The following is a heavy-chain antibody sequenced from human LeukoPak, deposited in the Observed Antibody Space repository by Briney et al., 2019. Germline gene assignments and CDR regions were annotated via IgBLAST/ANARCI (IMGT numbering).Heavy chain of an antibody. CDR1: GFTFSSYG. Sequence: GGSLRLSCAASGFTFSSYGMHWVRQAPGKGLEWVAFIRYDGSNKYQADSVKGRFTISRDNSKNTLHLQMNGLRADDTAVYYCAKDENYYALGSPPDYWGQGTLVTVSS. CDR2: IRYDGSNK. V-gene: IGHV3-30*02. J-gene: IGHJ4*02. D-gene: IGHD3-10*01. CDR3: AKDENYYALGSPPDY.